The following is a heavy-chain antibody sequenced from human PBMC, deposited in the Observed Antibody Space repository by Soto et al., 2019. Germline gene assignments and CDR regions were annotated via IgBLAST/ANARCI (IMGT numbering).Heavy chain of an antibody. V-gene: IGHV1-46*01. CDR3: AREERELTQGLVHYYYYYYMDV. CDR2: INPSGGST. D-gene: IGHD1-26*01. Sequence: ASVKVSCKTSGYHFTSYYMHWVRQAPGQGLEWMGIINPSGGSTSYAQKFQGRVTMTRDTSTSTVYMELSSLRSEDTAVYYCAREERELTQGLVHYYYYYYMDVWGKGTTVTVSS. J-gene: IGHJ6*03. CDR1: GYHFTSYY.